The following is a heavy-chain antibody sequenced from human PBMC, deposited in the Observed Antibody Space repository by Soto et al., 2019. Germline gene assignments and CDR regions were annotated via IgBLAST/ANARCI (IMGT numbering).Heavy chain of an antibody. Sequence: PXETLSLTCTLAGGSVRAPDWWNWVRQSPDKGLEWIAEVHISGHSNYNPSLRSRVSVSIDSSKNQFYLNLNSVTAADTAIYYCARVRQGCSANNCYFDHWGQGTQVTVSS. CDR2: VHISGHS. CDR1: GGSVRAPDW. J-gene: IGHJ4*03. CDR3: ARVRQGCSANNCYFDH. V-gene: IGHV4-4*02. D-gene: IGHD1-1*01.